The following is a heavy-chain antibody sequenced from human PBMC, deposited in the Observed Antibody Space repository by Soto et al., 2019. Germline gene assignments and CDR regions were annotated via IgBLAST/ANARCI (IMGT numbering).Heavy chain of an antibody. J-gene: IGHJ5*02. CDR1: GYAFSSYW. Sequence: GESLKISCQGSGYAFSSYWIAWVRQMRGKGLEWMGIIYPGDSDTRYSPSFQGQVTISVDKSITTAYLQWSSLKASDTAMYYCARGYCTATICDPWFDPWGQGTLVTVSS. D-gene: IGHD2-8*02. CDR3: ARGYCTATICDPWFDP. V-gene: IGHV5-51*01. CDR2: IYPGDSDT.